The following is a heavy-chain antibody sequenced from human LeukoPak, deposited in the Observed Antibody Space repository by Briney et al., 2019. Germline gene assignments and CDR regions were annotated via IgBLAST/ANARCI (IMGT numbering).Heavy chain of an antibody. V-gene: IGHV3-23*01. J-gene: IGHJ4*02. Sequence: GALRVSCAAPGFTFNSSTMNRVCRAPGKGLEWVSPISGGGITCYADSVKGRFTISRDNSKNTLYLQMNTLRAEDTALYYCAKPLDRRDPCSSLDYWGQGTQVTVSS. CDR1: GFTFNSST. D-gene: IGHD2/OR15-2a*01. CDR3: AKPLDRRDPCSSLDY. CDR2: ISGGGIT.